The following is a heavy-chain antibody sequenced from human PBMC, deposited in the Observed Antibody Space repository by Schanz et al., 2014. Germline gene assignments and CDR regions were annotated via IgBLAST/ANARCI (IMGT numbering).Heavy chain of an antibody. Sequence: EVQLVESGGGLVQPGGSLRLSCAASRFTFSDYWMSWVRQAPGKGLEWVANMNQDGSVKNYVDSVKGHFTISRDNAKNSLYLQMNSLRAEDTAVYYCARDKGGLIPFDYWGQGTLVAVSS. CDR2: MNQDGSVK. CDR3: ARDKGGLIPFDY. D-gene: IGHD2-15*01. CDR1: RFTFSDYW. J-gene: IGHJ4*02. V-gene: IGHV3-7*01.